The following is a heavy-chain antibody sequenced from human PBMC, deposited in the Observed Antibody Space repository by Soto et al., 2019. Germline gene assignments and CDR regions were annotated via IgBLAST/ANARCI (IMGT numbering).Heavy chain of an antibody. CDR2: MNTNNGYT. V-gene: IGHV1-8*01. D-gene: IGHD6-13*01. CDR3: AREWSAAGNYYGMDV. J-gene: IGHJ6*02. Sequence: QVQLVQSGAEVKKPGASVKVSCMTSGYTFTSYDINWVRQASGQGLEWVGWMNTNNGYTAYAPKFQGTVTVTRNTSIRTVYMELSSLRSEETAVHYCAREWSAAGNYYGMDVWCQGATVTVSS. CDR1: GYTFTSYD.